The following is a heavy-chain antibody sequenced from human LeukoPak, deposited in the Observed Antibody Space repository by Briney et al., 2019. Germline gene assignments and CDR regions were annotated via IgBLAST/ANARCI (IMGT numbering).Heavy chain of an antibody. D-gene: IGHD3-22*01. CDR2: INHSGST. J-gene: IGHJ4*02. Sequence: PGGSLRLSCAASGFTFSSYSMNWVRRAPGKGLEWIGEINHSGSTNYNPSLKSRVTISVDTSKNQFSLKLSSVTAADTAVYYCARIGHYDSSNLYYFDYWGQGTLVTVSS. CDR3: ARIGHYDSSNLYYFDY. CDR1: GFTFSSYS. V-gene: IGHV4-34*01.